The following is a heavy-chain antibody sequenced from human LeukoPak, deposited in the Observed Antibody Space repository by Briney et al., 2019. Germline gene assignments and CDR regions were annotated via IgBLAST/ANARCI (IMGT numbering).Heavy chain of an antibody. J-gene: IGHJ5*02. CDR1: GYSISSGYY. D-gene: IGHD5-18*01. V-gene: IGHV4-38-2*02. CDR2: IYHSGST. CDR3: ARRKQGIQLWFTSTNWFDP. Sequence: PSETLSLTCTVSGYSISSGYYWGWIRQPPGKGLEWIGSIYHSGSTYYNPSLKSRVTISVDTSKNQFSLKLRSVTAADTAVYYCARRKQGIQLWFTSTNWFDPWGQGTLVTVSS.